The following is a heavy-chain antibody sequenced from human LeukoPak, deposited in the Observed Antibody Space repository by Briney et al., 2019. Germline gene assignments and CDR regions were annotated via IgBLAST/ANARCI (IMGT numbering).Heavy chain of an antibody. V-gene: IGHV4-34*01. Sequence: ASETLSLTCTVSGGSISDNYWSWIRQPPGKGLEWIGEINHSGSTNYNPSLKSRVTISVDTSKNQFSLKLSSVTAADTAVYYCARDGLSMVRGVSWGQGTLVTVSS. CDR1: GGSISDNY. CDR3: ARDGLSMVRGVS. CDR2: INHSGST. D-gene: IGHD3-10*01. J-gene: IGHJ4*02.